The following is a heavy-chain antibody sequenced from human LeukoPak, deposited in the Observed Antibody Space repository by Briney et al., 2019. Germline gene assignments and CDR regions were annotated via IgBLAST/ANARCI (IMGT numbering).Heavy chain of an antibody. Sequence: PGGSLRLSCAASGFTFSSYWMHWVRQAPGKGLVWVSRINSDGSSTSYADSVKGRFTISRDNAKNTLYLQMNSLRAEDTAMYHCARGSRGSWFDPWGQGTLVTVFS. CDR3: ARGSRGSWFDP. CDR2: INSDGSST. J-gene: IGHJ5*02. V-gene: IGHV3-74*01. D-gene: IGHD6-13*01. CDR1: GFTFSSYW.